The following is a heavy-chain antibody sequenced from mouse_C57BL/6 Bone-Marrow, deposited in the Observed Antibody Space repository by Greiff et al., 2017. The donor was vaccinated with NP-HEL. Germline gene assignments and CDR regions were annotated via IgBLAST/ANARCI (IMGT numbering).Heavy chain of an antibody. J-gene: IGHJ4*01. CDR2: IRNKANGYTT. CDR1: GFTFTDYY. V-gene: IGHV7-3*01. CDR3: ARKGGYFYAMDY. Sequence: EVKLEESGGGLVQPGGSLSLSCAASGFTFTDYYMSWVRQPPGKALEWLGFIRNKANGYTTEYSASVKGRFTISRDNSQSILYLQMNALRAEDSATYYCARKGGYFYAMDYWGQGTSVTVSS.